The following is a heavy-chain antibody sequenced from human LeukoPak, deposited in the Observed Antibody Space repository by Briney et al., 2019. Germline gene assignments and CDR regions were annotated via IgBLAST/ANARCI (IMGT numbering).Heavy chain of an antibody. D-gene: IGHD2-15*01. CDR3: ARPGYCSGGSCRFYGMDV. V-gene: IGHV1-18*01. CDR2: ISAYNGNT. Sequence: ASVKVSCKASGYTFTSYGISWVRQAPGQGLEWMGWISAYNGNTNYAQKLQGRVTMTTDTSTSTAYMELRSLRSDDTAVYYCARPGYCSGGSCRFYGMDVWGQGTTVTVSS. J-gene: IGHJ6*02. CDR1: GYTFTSYG.